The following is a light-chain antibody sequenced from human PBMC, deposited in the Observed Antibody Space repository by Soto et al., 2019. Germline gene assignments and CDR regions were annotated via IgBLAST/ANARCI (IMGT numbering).Light chain of an antibody. Sequence: QSALTQPRSVLGSSGQSVTISCTGTSSDVGAYNFVSWYQQHPGRVPKLMIYDVSRRPSGVPDRFSGSKSGNTASLTISGLQADDEAVYYCSSYAGSYTLVFVGGTTLTVL. V-gene: IGLV2-11*01. CDR2: DVS. J-gene: IGLJ3*02. CDR1: SSDVGAYNF. CDR3: SSYAGSYTLV.